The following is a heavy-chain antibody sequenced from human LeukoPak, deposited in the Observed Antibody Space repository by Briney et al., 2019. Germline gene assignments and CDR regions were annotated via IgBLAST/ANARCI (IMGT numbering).Heavy chain of an antibody. CDR1: GYTFTSNY. CDR3: ARVTALYYYMDV. V-gene: IGHV1-46*01. Sequence: GASVKVSCKAFGYTFTSNYMHWVRQAPGQGPEWMGVISPSGGSTTYAQKFQGRVTLTRDMSTSTDYLELSSLRSEDTAVYYCARVTALYYYMDVWGKGTTVTVSS. CDR2: ISPSGGST. J-gene: IGHJ6*03.